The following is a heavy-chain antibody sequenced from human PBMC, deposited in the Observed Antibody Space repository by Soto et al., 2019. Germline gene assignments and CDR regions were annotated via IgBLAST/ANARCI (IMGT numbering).Heavy chain of an antibody. Sequence: QVQLVESGGGLVKPGGSLRLSCEGSGFTFSDYYISWIRQAPGKGLEWISYSSNSGTFSRYADSVKGRFSFSRENTKNLLYLQMNSLRAEDTAVYYSARSGDNSSRLDYWGQGTPVTVSS. V-gene: IGHV3-11*06. J-gene: IGHJ4*02. D-gene: IGHD2-21*02. CDR2: SSNSGTFS. CDR1: GFTFSDYY. CDR3: ARSGDNSSRLDY.